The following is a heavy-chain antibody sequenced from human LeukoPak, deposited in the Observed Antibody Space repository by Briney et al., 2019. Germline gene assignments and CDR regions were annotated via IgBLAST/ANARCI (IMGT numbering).Heavy chain of an antibody. V-gene: IGHV3-33*06. CDR1: GFTFSSYG. CDR3: AKVDDSSGYYPQD. CDR2: IWYDGSNE. Sequence: GGSLRLSCAASGFTFSSYGMHWVRQAPGKGLDWVAIIWYDGSNEYYADSVKGRFTISRDNSKNTLYLQMNSLRAEDTAVYYCAKVDDSSGYYPQDWGQGTLVTVSS. J-gene: IGHJ4*02. D-gene: IGHD3-22*01.